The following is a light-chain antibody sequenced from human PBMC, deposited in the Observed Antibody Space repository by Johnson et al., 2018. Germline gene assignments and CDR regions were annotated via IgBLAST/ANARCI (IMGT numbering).Light chain of an antibody. Sequence: QSVLTQPPSVSAAPGQKVTISCSGSSSNIGNNYVSWYQQLPGTAPKLLIYENNKRPSGIPDRFSGSKSGTSATLGITVLQTGDEADYYCGTWDSSLSAGKFFGTGTKVTVL. CDR2: ENN. CDR3: GTWDSSLSAGKF. V-gene: IGLV1-51*02. J-gene: IGLJ1*01. CDR1: SSNIGNNY.